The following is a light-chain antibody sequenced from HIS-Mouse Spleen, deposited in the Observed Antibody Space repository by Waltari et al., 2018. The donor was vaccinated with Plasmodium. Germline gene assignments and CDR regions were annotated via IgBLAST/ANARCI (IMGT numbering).Light chain of an antibody. CDR1: QSVSSN. CDR2: VAS. J-gene: IGKJ3*01. CDR3: QQYNNWSFT. Sequence: EIVMTQSPPTLSVSPGERATLSCRARQSVSSNLAWYQQKPGQAPRLLIYVASTRATVIPARFSGSGSGTEFTLTISSLQSEDFAVYYCQQYNNWSFTFGPGTKVDIK. V-gene: IGKV3-15*01.